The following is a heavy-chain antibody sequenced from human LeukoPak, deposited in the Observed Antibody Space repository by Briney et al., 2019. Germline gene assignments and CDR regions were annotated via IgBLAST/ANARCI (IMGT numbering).Heavy chain of an antibody. Sequence: KPSETLSLTCAVYGESFSGHYWSWIRQPPGKGLEWIGYIYNSGSTNYNHSLKSRVTISEDMSNNQFSLKLSSVTAADTAVYYCARALRLWGGNSGIAFDIWGQGTMVTVSS. D-gene: IGHD4-23*01. CDR3: ARALRLWGGNSGIAFDI. CDR2: IYNSGST. V-gene: IGHV4-59*11. J-gene: IGHJ3*02. CDR1: GESFSGHY.